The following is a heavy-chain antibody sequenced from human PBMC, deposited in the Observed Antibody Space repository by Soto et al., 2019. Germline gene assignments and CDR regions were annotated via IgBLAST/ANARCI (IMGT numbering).Heavy chain of an antibody. V-gene: IGHV3-7*01. D-gene: IGHD6-19*01. J-gene: IGHJ1*01. Sequence: GGSLRLSCAASGFTFSSYWMSWVRQAPGKGLEWVANIKQDGSEKYYVDSVKGRFTISRDNAKNSLYLQMNSLRAEDTAVYYCAREQYSSGWYPRIRGSNGRYFQHWGQGTLVTVSS. CDR1: GFTFSSYW. CDR2: IKQDGSEK. CDR3: AREQYSSGWYPRIRGSNGRYFQH.